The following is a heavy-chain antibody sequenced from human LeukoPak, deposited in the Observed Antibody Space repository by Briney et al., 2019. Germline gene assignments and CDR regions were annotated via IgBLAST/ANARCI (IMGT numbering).Heavy chain of an antibody. CDR3: ARDGPEYSSSWYAARYYYYMDV. J-gene: IGHJ6*03. CDR2: ISSSSSYK. Sequence: GGSLRLSCAASGFTFSTYGMHWVRQAPGKGLEWVSSISSSSSYKYYADSVKGRFTISRDNAKNSLYLQMNSLRAEDTAVYYCARDGPEYSSSWYAARYYYYMDVWGKGTTVTISS. D-gene: IGHD6-13*01. CDR1: GFTFSTYG. V-gene: IGHV3-21*01.